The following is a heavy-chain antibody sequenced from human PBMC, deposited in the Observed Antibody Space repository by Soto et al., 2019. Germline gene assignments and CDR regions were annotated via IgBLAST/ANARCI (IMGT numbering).Heavy chain of an antibody. J-gene: IGHJ6*02. CDR3: ASDHRWSNQYYGMDV. Sequence: SDTLSLTCAFYGWSVICDYWSWIRQPPGKWLEWIVEINHSGGTNYNPSLKSRVTISVDTSKKQFSLKLSSVTAADTAVYYCASDHRWSNQYYGMDVWGQGTTVTVSS. D-gene: IGHD2-15*01. V-gene: IGHV4-34*01. CDR2: INHSGGT. CDR1: GWSVICDY.